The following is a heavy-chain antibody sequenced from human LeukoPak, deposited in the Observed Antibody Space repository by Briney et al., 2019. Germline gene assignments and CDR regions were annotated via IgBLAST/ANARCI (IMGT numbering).Heavy chain of an antibody. CDR3: ERRPKGGTTHHFDY. CDR1: GYSISSGYY. D-gene: IGHD2-15*01. Sequence: SETLSLTCIVSGYSISSGYYWGWIRQPPGKGLEWIGSIYHSGSSLYNPSLKSRVTISVDTSKNQFFLKLSSVTAADTAVYYCERRPKGGTTHHFDYWGQGTLVTVSS. J-gene: IGHJ4*02. V-gene: IGHV4-38-2*02. CDR2: IYHSGSS.